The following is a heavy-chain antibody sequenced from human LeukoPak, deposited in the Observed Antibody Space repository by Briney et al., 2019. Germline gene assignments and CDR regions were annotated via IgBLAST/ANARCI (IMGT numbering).Heavy chain of an antibody. CDR3: ARGKIAARPDPFDY. J-gene: IGHJ4*02. V-gene: IGHV1-2*06. D-gene: IGHD6-6*01. Sequence: ASVKVSCKASGYTFTGYYMHWVRQAPGQGLEWMGRINPNSGGTNYAQKFQGRVTITRDTSISTAYMELSRLRSDDTAVYYCARGKIAARPDPFDYWGQGTLVTVSS. CDR1: GYTFTGYY. CDR2: INPNSGGT.